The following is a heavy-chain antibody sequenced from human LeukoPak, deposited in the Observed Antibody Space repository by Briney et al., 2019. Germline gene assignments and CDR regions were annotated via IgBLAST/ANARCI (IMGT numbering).Heavy chain of an antibody. CDR2: IRSKAYGGTT. CDR3: TREVTMVRGVITELSFDY. D-gene: IGHD3-10*01. Sequence: PGRSLRLSCTASGFTFGDYAMSWVRQAPGKGLEWVGFIRSKAYGGTTEYAASVKGRFTISRDDSKSIAYLQMNSLKTEDTAVYYCTREVTMVRGVITELSFDYWGQGTLVTVSS. J-gene: IGHJ4*02. CDR1: GFTFGDYA. V-gene: IGHV3-49*04.